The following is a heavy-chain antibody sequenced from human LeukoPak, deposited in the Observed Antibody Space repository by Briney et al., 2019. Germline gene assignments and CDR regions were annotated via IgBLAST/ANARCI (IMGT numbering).Heavy chain of an antibody. D-gene: IGHD3-10*01. V-gene: IGHV4-59*01. Sequence: SETLSLTCTVSGGSISSYYWSWSRQPPGKGLEWIGYIYYSGSTNYNPSLKSRVTISVDTSKNQFSLKLSSVTAADTAVYYCARGRSSMVRGYYYYYMDVWGKGTTVTISS. CDR2: IYYSGST. CDR1: GGSISSYY. J-gene: IGHJ6*03. CDR3: ARGRSSMVRGYYYYYMDV.